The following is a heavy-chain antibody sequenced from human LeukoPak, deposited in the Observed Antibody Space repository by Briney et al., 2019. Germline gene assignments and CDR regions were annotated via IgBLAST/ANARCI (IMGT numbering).Heavy chain of an antibody. Sequence: ASVKVSCKASGYTFTSYGISWVRQAPGQGLEWMGWISAYNGNTNYAQKLQGRVTMTTDTSTSTAYMELRSLRSDDTAAYYCARDLSGLGYDFWSGYYTTSFDYWGQGTLVTVSS. CDR3: ARDLSGLGYDFWSGYYTTSFDY. CDR2: ISAYNGNT. D-gene: IGHD3-3*01. V-gene: IGHV1-18*01. J-gene: IGHJ4*02. CDR1: GYTFTSYG.